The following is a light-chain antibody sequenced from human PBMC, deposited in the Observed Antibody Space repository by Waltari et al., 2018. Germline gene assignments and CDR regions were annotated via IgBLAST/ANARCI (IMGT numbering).Light chain of an antibody. CDR2: WAS. J-gene: IGKJ4*01. CDR3: QQYYNTPLT. CDR1: QTVLYSSNNKNY. Sequence: IVMTQSPDSLAVSLGERATIICKSSQTVLYSSNNKNYLAWYQQKPRQPPKLLIYWASTRESGVPDRFSGSGSGTDFTLTISSLQAEDVAVYYCQQYYNTPLTFGGGTKVEIK. V-gene: IGKV4-1*01.